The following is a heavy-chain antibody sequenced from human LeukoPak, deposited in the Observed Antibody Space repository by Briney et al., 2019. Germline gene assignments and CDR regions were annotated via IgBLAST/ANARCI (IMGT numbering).Heavy chain of an antibody. CDR1: GGSISSGGYY. Sequence: SQTLSLTCTASGGSISSGGYYWSWIRQPPGKGLEWIGSIYYSGSTYYNPSLKSRVTISVDTSKNQFSLKLSSVTAADTAVYYCARGTEYYYDSSGYPVGYFDYWGQGTLVTVSS. D-gene: IGHD3-22*01. V-gene: IGHV4-39*01. J-gene: IGHJ4*02. CDR2: IYYSGST. CDR3: ARGTEYYYDSSGYPVGYFDY.